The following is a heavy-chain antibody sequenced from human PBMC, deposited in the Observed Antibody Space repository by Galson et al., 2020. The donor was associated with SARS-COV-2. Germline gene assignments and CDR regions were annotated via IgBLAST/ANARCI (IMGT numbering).Heavy chain of an antibody. Sequence: ASVKVSCKVSGYTLTELSMHWVRQAPGKGLEWMGGFDPEDGETIYAQKFQGRVTMTEDTSTDTAYMELSSLRSEDTAVYYCATGAANYYDSSGYSIYYYYYYGMDVWGQGTTFTVSS. CDR1: GYTLTELS. CDR3: ATGAANYYDSSGYSIYYYYYYGMDV. J-gene: IGHJ6*02. CDR2: FDPEDGET. V-gene: IGHV1-24*01. D-gene: IGHD3-22*01.